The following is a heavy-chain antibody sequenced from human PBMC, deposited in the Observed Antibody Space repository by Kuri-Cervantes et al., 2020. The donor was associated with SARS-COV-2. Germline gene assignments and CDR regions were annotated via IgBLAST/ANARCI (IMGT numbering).Heavy chain of an antibody. V-gene: IGHV3-7*01. D-gene: IGHD6-19*01. CDR3: ARGVGSGWKLFDY. Sequence: ETLSLTCAASGFTFSSYWMSWVRQAPGKGLEWVANIKQDGSEKYYVDSVKGRFTISRDNAKNSLYLQMNSLRAEDTAVYYCARGVGSGWKLFDYWGQGTLVTVSS. CDR1: GFTFSSYW. CDR2: IKQDGSEK. J-gene: IGHJ4*02.